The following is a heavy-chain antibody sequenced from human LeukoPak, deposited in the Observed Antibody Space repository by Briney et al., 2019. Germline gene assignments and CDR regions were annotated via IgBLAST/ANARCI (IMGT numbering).Heavy chain of an antibody. CDR2: INPSGGST. D-gene: IGHD5-24*01. V-gene: IGHV1-46*01. CDR1: GYTFTSYY. CDR3: ARVLEGWLQSEAFDY. J-gene: IGHJ4*02. Sequence: ASVKVSCKASGYTFTSYYMHWVRQAPGQGLEWMGIINPSGGSTSYAQKFQGRVTMTRDTSTSTVYMELSSLRSEDTAVYYCARVLEGWLQSEAFDYWGQGTLVTVSS.